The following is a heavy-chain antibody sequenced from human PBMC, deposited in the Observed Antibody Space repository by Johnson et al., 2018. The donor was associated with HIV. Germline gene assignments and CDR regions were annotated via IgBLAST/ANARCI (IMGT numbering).Heavy chain of an antibody. CDR2: IKQDGSEK. CDR1: GFTFSSYW. V-gene: IGHV3-7*05. CDR3: AKDSFSDSSPAKAGLAFDI. Sequence: VQLVESGGGLVQSGGSLRLSCAASGFTFSSYWMNWVRQAPGKGLEWVANIKQDGSEKYYVDSVKGRFTISRDNAKNSLYLQMNSLRVEDTAVYYCAKDSFSDSSPAKAGLAFDIWGQGTMVTVSS. D-gene: IGHD6-13*01. J-gene: IGHJ3*02.